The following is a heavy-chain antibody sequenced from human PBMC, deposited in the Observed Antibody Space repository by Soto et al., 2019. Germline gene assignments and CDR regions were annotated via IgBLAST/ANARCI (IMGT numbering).Heavy chain of an antibody. Sequence: GGSLRLSCAASGFTFSSYGMHWFRQAPGKGLEWVAVISYDGSNKYYADSVKGRFTISRDNSKNTLYLQMNSLRAEDTAVYYCAKEIVVRVYYYYGMDVWGQGTTVTVSS. J-gene: IGHJ6*02. D-gene: IGHD3-22*01. CDR1: GFTFSSYG. CDR3: AKEIVVRVYYYYGMDV. V-gene: IGHV3-30*18. CDR2: ISYDGSNK.